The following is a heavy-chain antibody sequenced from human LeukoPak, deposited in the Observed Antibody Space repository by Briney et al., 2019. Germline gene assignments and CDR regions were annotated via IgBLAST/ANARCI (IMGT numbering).Heavy chain of an antibody. CDR1: GGSISSSSYY. Sequence: SETLSLTCTVSGGSISSSSYYWGWIRQPPGKGLEWIGSIYYSGSTYYNPSLKSRVTISVDTSKNQFSLKLSSVTAADTAVYYCARDLRVIMVYGALFNWFDPWGQGTLVTVSS. CDR2: IYYSGST. D-gene: IGHD2-8*01. V-gene: IGHV4-39*07. CDR3: ARDLRVIMVYGALFNWFDP. J-gene: IGHJ5*02.